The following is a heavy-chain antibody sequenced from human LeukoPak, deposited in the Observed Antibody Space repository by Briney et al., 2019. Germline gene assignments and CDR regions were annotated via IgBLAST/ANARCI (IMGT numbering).Heavy chain of an antibody. CDR1: GFTFSDYY. Sequence: EGSLRLSCAASGFTFSDYYMSWIRQAPGKGLEWLSYISGSGSTIYYGDSVRGRFTISRDNAKSSLFLEMNSLRAEDTAVYFCARPGYTSNWTPEYFQYWGRGTLVTVSS. J-gene: IGHJ1*01. V-gene: IGHV3-11*01. D-gene: IGHD6-13*01. CDR2: ISGSGSTI. CDR3: ARPGYTSNWTPEYFQY.